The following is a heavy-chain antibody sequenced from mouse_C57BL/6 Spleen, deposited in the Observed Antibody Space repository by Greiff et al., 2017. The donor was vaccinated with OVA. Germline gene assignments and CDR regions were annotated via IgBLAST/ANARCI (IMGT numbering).Heavy chain of an antibody. V-gene: IGHV7-3*01. CDR2: IRNKANGYTT. Sequence: EVKLVESGGGLVQPGGSLSLSCAASGFTFTDYYMSWVRQPPGKALEWLGFIRNKANGYTTEYSASVKGRFTISRDNSQSILYLQMNALRAEDSATYYCARYAGLRGAWFAYWGQGTLVTVSA. CDR1: GFTFTDYY. J-gene: IGHJ3*01. D-gene: IGHD2-4*01. CDR3: ARYAGLRGAWFAY.